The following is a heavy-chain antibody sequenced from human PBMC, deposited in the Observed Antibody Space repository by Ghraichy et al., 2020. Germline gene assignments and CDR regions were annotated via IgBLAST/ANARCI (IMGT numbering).Heavy chain of an antibody. J-gene: IGHJ4*02. V-gene: IGHV4-59*08. CDR2: IYYSGST. CDR1: GGSISSYY. CDR3: ARYFGYSYGLNFDY. Sequence: SETLSLTCTVSGGSISSYYWSWIRQPPGKGLEWIGYIYYSGSTNYNPSLKSRVTISVDTSKNQFSLKLSSVTAADTAVYYCARYFGYSYGLNFDYWGQGTLVTVSS. D-gene: IGHD5-18*01.